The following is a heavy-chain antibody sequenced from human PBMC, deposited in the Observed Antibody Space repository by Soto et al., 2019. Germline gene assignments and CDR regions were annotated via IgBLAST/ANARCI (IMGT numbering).Heavy chain of an antibody. D-gene: IGHD1-20*01. CDR3: ARLSGDNSAFFYYGMDA. J-gene: IGHJ6*02. CDR1: GFTFYTYW. CDR2: INSDGTIS. V-gene: IGHV3-74*01. Sequence: LRLSCAASGFTFYTYWMNWVRQAPGKGPEWLSGINSDGTISSYSDSVKGRFTISRDNARNTLSLKMSSLRDDDTAVYYCARLSGDNSAFFYYGMDAWGQGNTVTVSS.